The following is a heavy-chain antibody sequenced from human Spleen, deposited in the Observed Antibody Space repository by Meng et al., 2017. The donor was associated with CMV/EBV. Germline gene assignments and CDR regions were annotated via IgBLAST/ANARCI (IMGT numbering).Heavy chain of an antibody. CDR1: GGSFTGYY. V-gene: IGHV4-34*01. D-gene: IGHD2-2*01. CDR2: INHSGSS. J-gene: IGHJ4*02. Sequence: LTGTVYGGSFTGYYWSWFRQPPGEGLEWTGEINHSGSSNYKSSLQRRLTMSVDTSKNQFSLKLNSVTAADTAVYFCARKRGPAAPFDYWGQGTLVTVSS. CDR3: ARKRGPAAPFDY.